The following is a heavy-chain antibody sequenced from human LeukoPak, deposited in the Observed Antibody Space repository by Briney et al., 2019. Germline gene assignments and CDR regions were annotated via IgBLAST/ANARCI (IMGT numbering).Heavy chain of an antibody. D-gene: IGHD4-17*01. V-gene: IGHV4-4*07. CDR3: ASSTTVPYYFDY. Sequence: PSEALSLTCTVSGGSISSYCWSWIRQPAGKGLEWIGRIYSSGSTEYNPPLKSRATISVDKSKNQFSLKLSSVTAADTAVYYCASSTTVPYYFDYWGQGTLVTVSS. CDR2: IYSSGST. J-gene: IGHJ4*02. CDR1: GGSISSYC.